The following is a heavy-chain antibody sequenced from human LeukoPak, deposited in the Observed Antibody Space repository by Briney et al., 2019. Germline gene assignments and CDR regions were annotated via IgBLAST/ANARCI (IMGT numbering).Heavy chain of an antibody. D-gene: IGHD6-13*01. V-gene: IGHV3-23*01. CDR3: AKSRDSSWSFYFDY. J-gene: IGHJ4*02. CDR1: GFSFSSRN. CDR2: ISDTGTT. Sequence: GGSLRLSCAASGFSFSSRNMNWVRQAPGKGLEWVSAISDTGTTYYADSVKGRFTIPRDNSKNTLYLQMNSLRDDDTAIYYCAKSRDSSWSFYFDYWGQGSLVTVSS.